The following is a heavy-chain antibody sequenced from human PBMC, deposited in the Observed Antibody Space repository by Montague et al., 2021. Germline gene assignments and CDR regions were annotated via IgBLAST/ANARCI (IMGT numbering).Heavy chain of an antibody. D-gene: IGHD2-15*01. J-gene: IGHJ4*02. CDR2: VFYSGAT. V-gene: IGHV4-59*01. CDR1: GDSLNGWY. CDR3: ARQGFSGSGGFFI. Sequence: SETLSLTCSVSGDSLNGWYWSWIRQPPGKGLEWIGSVFYSGATNYNPSLKSRVTMSADTSKNQVSLKVNSVTAADTAVYYCARQGFSGSGGFFIWGLGTLVTVSS.